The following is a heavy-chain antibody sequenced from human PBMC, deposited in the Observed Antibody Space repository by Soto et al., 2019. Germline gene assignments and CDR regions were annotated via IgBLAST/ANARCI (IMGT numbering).Heavy chain of an antibody. D-gene: IGHD2-2*01. Sequence: QVQLVQSGAEVKKPGSSVKVSCKASGGTFSSYTISWVRQAPGQGLEWMGRIIPILGIANYAQKFQGRVTITADKSTSTAYTELSSLRSEDTAVYYCARGGYCSSTSCYLTWFDPWGQGTLVTVSS. CDR1: GGTFSSYT. CDR2: IIPILGIA. V-gene: IGHV1-69*02. J-gene: IGHJ5*02. CDR3: ARGGYCSSTSCYLTWFDP.